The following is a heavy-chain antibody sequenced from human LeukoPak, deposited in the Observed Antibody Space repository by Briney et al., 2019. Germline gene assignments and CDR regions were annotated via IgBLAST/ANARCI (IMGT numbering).Heavy chain of an antibody. CDR3: AKDSGSAFDI. J-gene: IGHJ3*02. Sequence: GGSLRLSCAASGFPFNTFWMTWARRAPGKGLEWVAIIKQDGSEKHYVDSVKGRFTISRDNARNSVYLQMNSLRAEDTAVYYCAKDSGSAFDIWGQGTMVTVSS. D-gene: IGHD3-10*01. V-gene: IGHV3-7*03. CDR2: IKQDGSEK. CDR1: GFPFNTFW.